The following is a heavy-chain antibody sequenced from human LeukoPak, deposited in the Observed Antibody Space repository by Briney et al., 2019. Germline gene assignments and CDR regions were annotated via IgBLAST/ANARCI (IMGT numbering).Heavy chain of an antibody. V-gene: IGHV3-13*01. CDR1: GFTFSSYD. J-gene: IGHJ4*02. Sequence: AGSLRLSCAASGFTFSSYDMHWVRQATGKGLEWVSAIGTAGDTYYPGSVKGRFTISRENAKNSLYLQMNSLRAEDTAVYYCARGGCSGGSCYSVTEFDYWGQGTLVTVSS. CDR2: IGTAGDT. CDR3: ARGGCSGGSCYSVTEFDY. D-gene: IGHD2-15*01.